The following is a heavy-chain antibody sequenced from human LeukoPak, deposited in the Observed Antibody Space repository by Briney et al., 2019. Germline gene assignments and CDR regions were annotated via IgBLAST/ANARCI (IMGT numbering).Heavy chain of an antibody. Sequence: SETLSLTCTVSGGSISISSYYWGWVRQPRGKGLEWIGSMFNSGSTYHNPSLKSRVTISIDTSKNQFSLKLSSVTAADTAVYYCARHRVFNWIHPIWFDPWGQGTLVTVSS. CDR3: ARHRVFNWIHPIWFDP. V-gene: IGHV4-39*01. D-gene: IGHD1-20*01. CDR2: MFNSGST. CDR1: GGSISISSYY. J-gene: IGHJ5*02.